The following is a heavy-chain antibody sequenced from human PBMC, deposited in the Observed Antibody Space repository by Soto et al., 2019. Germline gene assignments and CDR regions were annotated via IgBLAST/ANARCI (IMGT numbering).Heavy chain of an antibody. V-gene: IGHV4-4*07. CDR1: GGSISEKY. D-gene: IGHD6-13*01. CDR2: IFANGHT. J-gene: IGHJ5*02. CDR3: VASLAASGLNWLDP. Sequence: SETLSLTCIVSGGSISEKYWTWVRQPPGKGLEWIGLIFANGHTDYNPSLKSRVTMSVDASKNQFSLRLTSMTAADTAVYYCVASLAASGLNWLDPWGRGTLVTVSS.